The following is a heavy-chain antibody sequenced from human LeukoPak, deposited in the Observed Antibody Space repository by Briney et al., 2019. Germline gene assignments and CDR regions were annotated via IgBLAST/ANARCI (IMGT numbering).Heavy chain of an antibody. CDR1: GGTFSSYA. V-gene: IGHV1-69*06. J-gene: IGHJ4*02. D-gene: IGHD2-15*01. Sequence: GASVKVSCKASGGTFSSYAISWVRQAPGQGLEWMVGIIPIFGTANYAQKFQGRVTITADKSTSTAYMELSSLRSEDTAVYYCARVVCSGGSCYSAFDYWGQGTLVTVSS. CDR3: ARVVCSGGSCYSAFDY. CDR2: IIPIFGTA.